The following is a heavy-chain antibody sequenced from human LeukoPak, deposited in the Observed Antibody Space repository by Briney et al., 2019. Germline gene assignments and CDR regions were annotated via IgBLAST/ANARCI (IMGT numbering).Heavy chain of an antibody. CDR2: ISGSGGSI. CDR3: AKDSSGSIGWFDP. J-gene: IGHJ5*02. D-gene: IGHD6-19*01. Sequence: GGSLRLSCAASGFTFSSYAMSWVRQAPGKGLEWVSAISGSGGSIYYADSVKGRFTISRENSKNTLYLQMNSLRAEDTAVYYCAKDSSGSIGWFDPWGQGTLVTVSS. CDR1: GFTFSSYA. V-gene: IGHV3-23*01.